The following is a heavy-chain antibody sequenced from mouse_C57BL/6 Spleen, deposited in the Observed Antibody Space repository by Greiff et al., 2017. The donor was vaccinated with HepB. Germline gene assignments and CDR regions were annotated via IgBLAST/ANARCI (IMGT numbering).Heavy chain of an antibody. CDR1: GYAFSSSW. D-gene: IGHD1-1*01. CDR2: IYPGDGDT. CDR3: AREDYGSRPGFAY. J-gene: IGHJ3*01. V-gene: IGHV1-82*01. Sequence: VKLMESGPELVKPGASVKISCKASGYAFSSSWMNWVKQRPGKGLEWIGRIYPGDGDTNYNGKFKGKATLTADKSSSTAYMQLSSLTSEDSAVYFCAREDYGSRPGFAYWGQGTLVTVSA.